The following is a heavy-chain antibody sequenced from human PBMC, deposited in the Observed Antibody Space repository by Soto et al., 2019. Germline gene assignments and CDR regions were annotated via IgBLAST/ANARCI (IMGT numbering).Heavy chain of an antibody. CDR2: IKQDGSEK. Sequence: EVQLVESGGGLVQPGGSLRLSCAASGFTFSSYWMSWVRQAPGKGLEWVANIKQDGSEKYYVDSVKGRFTISRDNAKNSLYLQMNSLRAEDTAVYYCAKNTLTLYYGMDVWGQGTTVTVSS. V-gene: IGHV3-7*03. CDR3: AKNTLTLYYGMDV. CDR1: GFTFSSYW. J-gene: IGHJ6*02. D-gene: IGHD2-2*02.